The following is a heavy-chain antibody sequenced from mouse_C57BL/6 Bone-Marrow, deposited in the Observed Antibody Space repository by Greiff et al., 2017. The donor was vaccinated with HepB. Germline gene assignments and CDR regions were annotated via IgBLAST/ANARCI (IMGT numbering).Heavy chain of an antibody. CDR1: GYTFTSYW. CDR2: IDPSDSYT. Sequence: QVQLQQPGAELVMPGASVKLSCKASGYTFTSYWMHWVKQRPGQGLEWIGEIDPSDSYTNYNQKFKGKSTLTVDKSSSTAYMQLSSLTSEDSAVYCCAREGACYSNYGWFAYWGQGTLVTVAA. D-gene: IGHD2-5*01. J-gene: IGHJ3*01. CDR3: AREGACYSNYGWFAY. V-gene: IGHV1-69*01.